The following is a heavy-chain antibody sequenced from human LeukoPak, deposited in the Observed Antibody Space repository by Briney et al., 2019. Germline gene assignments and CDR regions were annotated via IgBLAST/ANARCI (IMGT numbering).Heavy chain of an antibody. V-gene: IGHV3-49*04. J-gene: IGHJ5*02. CDR1: GFSFSDYA. CDR2: IRSKAYGGTT. Sequence: GGSLRLSCAASGFSFSDYAMHWVRQAPGKGLEWVGFIRSKAYGGTTEYAASVKGRFTISRDDSKSIAYLQMNSLKTEDTAVYYSTRDGYYYDSSGYDMGYNWFDPWGQGTLVTVSS. D-gene: IGHD3-22*01. CDR3: TRDGYYYDSSGYDMGYNWFDP.